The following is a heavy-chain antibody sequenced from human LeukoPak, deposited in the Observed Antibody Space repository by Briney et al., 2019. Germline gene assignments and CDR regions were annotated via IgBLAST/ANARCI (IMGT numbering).Heavy chain of an antibody. V-gene: IGHV3-48*03. CDR2: ISSSGSTI. Sequence: GGSLRLSCAASGFTLSSYEMIWVRQAPGKGLEWVSYISSSGSTIYYADSVKGRFTISRDNAKNSLYLQMNSLRAEDTAVYYCAREGGSGYCGGDCYPNWGQGTLVTVSS. D-gene: IGHD2-21*02. CDR1: GFTLSSYE. J-gene: IGHJ4*02. CDR3: AREGGSGYCGGDCYPN.